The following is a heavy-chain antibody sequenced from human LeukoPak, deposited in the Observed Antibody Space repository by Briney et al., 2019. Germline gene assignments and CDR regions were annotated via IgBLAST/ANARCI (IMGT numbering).Heavy chain of an antibody. Sequence: GGSLGLSCAASGFTFSTNWMSWVRQAPGKGLEWVANIKQDGSEKNYVDSVKGRFTISRDNAKSSLYLQMNSLRVEDTAVYYCAKAGNGFGYWGQGALVT. CDR1: GFTFSTNW. V-gene: IGHV3-7*01. CDR2: IKQDGSEK. J-gene: IGHJ4*02. D-gene: IGHD2-8*01. CDR3: AKAGNGFGY.